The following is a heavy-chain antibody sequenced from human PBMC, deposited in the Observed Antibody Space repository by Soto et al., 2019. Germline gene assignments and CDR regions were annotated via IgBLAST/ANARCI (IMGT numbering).Heavy chain of an antibody. V-gene: IGHV3-66*01. CDR2: INSGGST. Sequence: PGGSLRLSCAASGFTVSSNYMSWVRQAPGKGLEWVSFINSGGSTYYADSVKGRFTISRDNSKNTVYLQMNSLRVEDTAVYYCAKWIGSSWGQGTLVTVSS. CDR1: GFTVSSNY. J-gene: IGHJ4*02. CDR3: AKWIGSS. D-gene: IGHD2-2*03.